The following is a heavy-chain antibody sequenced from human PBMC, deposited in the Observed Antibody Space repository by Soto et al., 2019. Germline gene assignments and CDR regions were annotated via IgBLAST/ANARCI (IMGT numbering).Heavy chain of an antibody. CDR1: GGSISSSSYY. D-gene: IGHD6-19*01. CDR3: ARPYSSGWNYFDY. J-gene: IGHJ4*02. V-gene: IGHV4-39*01. Sequence: LSETLSLTCTFSGGSISSSSYYWGWIRQPPGKGLEWIGSIYYSGSTYYNPSLKSRVTISVDTSKNQFSLKLSSVTAADTAVYYCARPYSSGWNYFDYWGQGTLVTVSS. CDR2: IYYSGST.